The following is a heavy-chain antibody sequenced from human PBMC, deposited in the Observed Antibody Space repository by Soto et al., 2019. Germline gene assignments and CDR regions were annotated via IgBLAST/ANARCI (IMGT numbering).Heavy chain of an antibody. CDR2: ISYDGSNK. Sequence: VGSLRLSCAASGFTFSSYGMHWVRQAPGKGLEWVAVISYDGSNKYYADSVKGRFTISRDNSKNTLYLQMNSLRAEDTAVYYCAKPSYYDSSGYFDYWGQGTLVTVSS. CDR3: AKPSYYDSSGYFDY. J-gene: IGHJ4*02. CDR1: GFTFSSYG. D-gene: IGHD3-22*01. V-gene: IGHV3-30*18.